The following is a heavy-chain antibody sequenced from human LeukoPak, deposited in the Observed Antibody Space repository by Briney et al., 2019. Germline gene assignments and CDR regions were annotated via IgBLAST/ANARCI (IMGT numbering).Heavy chain of an antibody. V-gene: IGHV4-39*07. CDR1: GGSISSSSYY. Sequence: ASETLSLTCTVSGGSISSSSYYWGWIRQPPGKGLEWIGSIYYSGSTYYNPSLKSRVTISVDTSKNQFSLKLSSVTAADTAVYHCASYSGIYSAFEIWSQGTLVTVSS. CDR2: IYYSGST. D-gene: IGHD1-26*01. J-gene: IGHJ3*02. CDR3: ASYSGIYSAFEI.